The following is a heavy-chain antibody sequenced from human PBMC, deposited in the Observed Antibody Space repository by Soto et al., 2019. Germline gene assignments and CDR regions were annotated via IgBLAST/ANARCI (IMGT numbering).Heavy chain of an antibody. CDR3: ARLGPYDSSGSNWFDP. D-gene: IGHD3-22*01. Sequence: SETLSLTCTVSGGSISSGDYYWSWIRQPPGKGLEWIGYIYYSGSTYYNPSLKSRVTISVDTSKNQFSLKLSSVTAADTAVYYCARLGPYDSSGSNWFDPWGQGTLVTVSS. V-gene: IGHV4-30-4*02. CDR2: IYYSGST. J-gene: IGHJ5*02. CDR1: GGSISSGDYY.